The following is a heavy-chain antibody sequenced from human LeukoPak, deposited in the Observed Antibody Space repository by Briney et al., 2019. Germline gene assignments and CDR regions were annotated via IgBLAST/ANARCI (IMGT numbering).Heavy chain of an antibody. CDR2: IKQDGSEK. Sequence: GGSLRLSCAASRFIFSNYWMNWVRQAPGKGLEWVAKIKQDGSEKYYVDSVKGRFTISRDNAKISLYLQMNSLRAEDTAVYYCAREGYCTGNTCSFDYWGQGTLVTVSS. V-gene: IGHV3-7*01. D-gene: IGHD2-8*02. CDR3: AREGYCTGNTCSFDY. J-gene: IGHJ4*02. CDR1: RFIFSNYW.